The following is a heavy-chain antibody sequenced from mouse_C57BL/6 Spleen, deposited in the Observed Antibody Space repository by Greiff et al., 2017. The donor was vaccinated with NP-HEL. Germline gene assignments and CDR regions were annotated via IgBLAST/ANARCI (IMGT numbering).Heavy chain of an antibody. V-gene: IGHV5-12*01. CDR1: GFTFSDYY. Sequence: EVKLMESGGGLVQPGGSLKLSCAASGFTFSDYYMYWVRQTPEKRLEWVAYISNGGGSTYYPDTVKGRFTIARDNAKNTLYLQMSRLKSEDTAMYYCARHFFDAMDYWGQGTSVTVSS. CDR2: ISNGGGST. CDR3: ARHFFDAMDY. J-gene: IGHJ4*01.